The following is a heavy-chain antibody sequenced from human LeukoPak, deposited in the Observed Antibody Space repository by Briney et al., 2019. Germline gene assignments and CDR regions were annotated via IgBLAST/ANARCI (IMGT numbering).Heavy chain of an antibody. CDR1: GGSISGYY. J-gene: IGHJ4*02. V-gene: IGHV4-34*01. D-gene: IGHD2-21*01. CDR3: ARGMIGIPTFRFDY. Sequence: PSETLSLTCTVSGGSISGYYWSWIRQPPGKGLEWIGEINHSGSTNYNPSLKSRVTISVDTSKNQFSLRLSSVTAADTAVYYCARGMIGIPTFRFDYWGQGTLVTVSS. CDR2: INHSGST.